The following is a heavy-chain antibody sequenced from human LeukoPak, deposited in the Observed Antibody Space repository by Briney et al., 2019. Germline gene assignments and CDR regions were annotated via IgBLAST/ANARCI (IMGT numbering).Heavy chain of an antibody. CDR2: IIPILGIA. J-gene: IGHJ4*02. CDR3: ARDHRSGYSYGSLPIDY. V-gene: IGHV1-69*04. CDR1: GGTFSSYA. Sequence: GSSVKVSCKASGGTFSSYAISWVRQAPGQGLEWMGRIIPILGIANYAQKFQGRVTFTADKSTSTAYMELSSLRSEDTAVYYCARDHRSGYSYGSLPIDYWGQGTLVTVSS. D-gene: IGHD5-18*01.